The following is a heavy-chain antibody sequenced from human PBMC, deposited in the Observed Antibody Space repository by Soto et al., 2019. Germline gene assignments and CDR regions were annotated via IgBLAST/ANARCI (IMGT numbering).Heavy chain of an antibody. D-gene: IGHD3-3*01. CDR3: ATRMHDFWSGYSGFDY. V-gene: IGHV3-23*01. CDR2: ISGSGGST. J-gene: IGHJ4*02. Sequence: GGSLRLSCAASGFTFSSYAMSWVRQAPGKGLEWVSAISGSGGSTYYADSVKGRFTISRDNSKNTLYLQMNSLRAEDTAVYYCATRMHDFWSGYSGFDYWGQGTLVTVSS. CDR1: GFTFSSYA.